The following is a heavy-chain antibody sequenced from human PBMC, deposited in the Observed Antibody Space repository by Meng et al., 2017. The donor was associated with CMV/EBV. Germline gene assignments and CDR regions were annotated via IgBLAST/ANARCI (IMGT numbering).Heavy chain of an antibody. Sequence: HVQLQEWSAGLENLSQTRYLSCTACGGSSRSGVYYGSWIRQPPGKGLEWIGYIYYSGSTYYNPPLKSRVTIAVDTSKNQFSLKMSSVNAADTAVYYCARVGRTSCYNYWGQGTLVTVSS. D-gene: IGHD2-2*02. CDR3: ARVGRTSCYNY. CDR1: GGSSRSGVYY. CDR2: IYYSGST. V-gene: IGHV4-30-4*08. J-gene: IGHJ4*02.